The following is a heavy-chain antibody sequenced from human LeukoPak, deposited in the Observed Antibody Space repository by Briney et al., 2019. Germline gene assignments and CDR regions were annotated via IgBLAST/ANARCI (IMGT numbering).Heavy chain of an antibody. V-gene: IGHV4-59*01. CDR1: GGSISSYY. CDR3: ARDRGYCSSTSCRSYYYYGMDV. Sequence: PSETLSLTCTVSGGSISSYYWSWIRQPPGKGLEWIGYIYYSGSTNYNPSLKSRVTISVDTSKNQFSLKLSSVTAADTAVYYCARDRGYCSSTSCRSYYYYGMDVWGQGTTVTVSS. J-gene: IGHJ6*02. CDR2: IYYSGST. D-gene: IGHD2-2*01.